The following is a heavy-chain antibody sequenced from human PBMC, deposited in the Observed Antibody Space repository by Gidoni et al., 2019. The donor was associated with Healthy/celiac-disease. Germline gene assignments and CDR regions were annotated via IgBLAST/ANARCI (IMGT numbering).Heavy chain of an antibody. J-gene: IGHJ4*02. CDR3: ARHDQFDY. Sequence: LQLQEPGPGPAKPSETLSLTCTDTGGYISSSSYYWGWIRQPPGKVLDWIGGIYYSGRTSYNPSLMSRVTISVGSSKDQFSLNLSSVTAADTAVYYFARHDQFDYWGQGALVTVSS. CDR2: IYYSGRT. V-gene: IGHV4-39*01. CDR1: GGYISSSSYY.